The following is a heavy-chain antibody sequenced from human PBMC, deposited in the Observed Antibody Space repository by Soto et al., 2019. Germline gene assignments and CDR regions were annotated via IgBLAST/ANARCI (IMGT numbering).Heavy chain of an antibody. CDR2: ISSSSSYI. D-gene: IGHD3-22*01. CDR3: ARDGPAYYYDSSPVDY. J-gene: IGHJ4*02. CDR1: GFTFSSYS. Sequence: EVQLVESGGGLVKPGGSLRLSCAASGFTFSSYSMNWVRQAPGKGLEWVSSISSSSSYIYYADSVKGRFTISRDNAKNSLYLQMNSLRAEGTAVYYCARDGPAYYYDSSPVDYWGQGTLVTVSS. V-gene: IGHV3-21*01.